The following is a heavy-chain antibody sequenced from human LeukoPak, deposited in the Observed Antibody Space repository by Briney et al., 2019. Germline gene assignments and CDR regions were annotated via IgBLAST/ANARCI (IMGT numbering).Heavy chain of an antibody. CDR3: TRARITVAPPDY. Sequence: PGGSLRLSCTASGFTFGDYAITWVRQAPGKGLEWVGFTRSTAYGGTTEYAASVKGRFTISRDDSKSIAYLQMNSLKTEDTAVCYCTRARITVAPPDYWGRGTLVTVSS. CDR1: GFTFGDYA. D-gene: IGHD6-19*01. J-gene: IGHJ4*02. CDR2: TRSTAYGGTT. V-gene: IGHV3-49*04.